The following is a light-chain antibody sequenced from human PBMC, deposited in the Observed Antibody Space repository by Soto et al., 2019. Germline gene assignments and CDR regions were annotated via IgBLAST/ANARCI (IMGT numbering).Light chain of an antibody. Sequence: QSALTQPPSASGSPGQSVTISCTGTKNDIGVYDFVSWYQQLPGKAPKLMISEVSNRPSGVSNRFSGSKSGNTASLTISGLQAEDEADYYCSSYTAGGTIFGTGTKLTVL. CDR1: KNDIGVYDF. CDR3: SSYTAGGTI. J-gene: IGLJ1*01. V-gene: IGLV2-14*01. CDR2: EVS.